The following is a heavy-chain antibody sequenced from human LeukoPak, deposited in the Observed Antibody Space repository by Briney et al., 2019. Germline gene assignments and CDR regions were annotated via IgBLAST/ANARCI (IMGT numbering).Heavy chain of an antibody. J-gene: IGHJ4*02. D-gene: IGHD2-2*01. CDR3: ARHITPAAMHYFDY. V-gene: IGHV3-23*01. Sequence: GGSLRLSCAASGFTFSSYAMSWARQAPGKGLEWVSAISGSGGSTYYADSVKGRFTISRDNSKNTLYLQMNGLRAEDTAVYYCARHITPAAMHYFDYWGQGTLVTVSS. CDR1: GFTFSSYA. CDR2: ISGSGGST.